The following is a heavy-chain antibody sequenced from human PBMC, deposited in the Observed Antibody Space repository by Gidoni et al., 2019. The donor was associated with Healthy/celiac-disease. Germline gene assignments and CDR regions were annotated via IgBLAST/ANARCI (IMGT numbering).Heavy chain of an antibody. D-gene: IGHD4-17*01. Sequence: EVQLVESGGGLVKPGVSLRLSCAASGFTFSNAWMNWVRQAPGKGLEWVGRIKSTTDGGTTDYAAPVKGRFTISRDDSKNTLYLQMNSLKTEDTAVYYCTTIPTGGDYWGQGTLVTVSS. CDR1: GFTFSNAW. CDR2: IKSTTDGGTT. J-gene: IGHJ4*02. V-gene: IGHV3-15*07. CDR3: TTIPTGGDY.